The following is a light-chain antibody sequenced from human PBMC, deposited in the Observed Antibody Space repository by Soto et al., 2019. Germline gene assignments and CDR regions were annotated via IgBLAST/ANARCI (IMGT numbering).Light chain of an antibody. CDR2: DAS. J-gene: IGKJ5*01. Sequence: AIQLTQSPSSLSASVGDRVSITCRASQGISSALAWYQHKPGKAPKILIYDASSLQSGVPSRFSGSESGTECTLTISSLQPEDFATYYCQQLQTYPFPFGQGTRLEIK. V-gene: IGKV1-13*02. CDR1: QGISSA. CDR3: QQLQTYPFP.